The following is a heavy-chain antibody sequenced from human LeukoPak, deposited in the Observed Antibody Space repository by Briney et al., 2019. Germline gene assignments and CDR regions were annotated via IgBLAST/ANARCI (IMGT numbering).Heavy chain of an antibody. CDR1: GGSFSSGSYY. Sequence: SETLSLTCTVSGGSFSSGSYYWDWIRQPPGKGLEWFGSIYYSGSPYYNPSLKSRVTISVDTSKNQFSLKLSSVTAADTALYYCERMGEYSGYDYWGQGTLVTVSS. V-gene: IGHV4-39*01. J-gene: IGHJ4*02. D-gene: IGHD5-12*01. CDR2: IYYSGSP. CDR3: ERMGEYSGYDY.